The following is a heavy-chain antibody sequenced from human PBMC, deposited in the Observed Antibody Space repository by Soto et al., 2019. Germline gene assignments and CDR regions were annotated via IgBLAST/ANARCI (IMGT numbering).Heavy chain of an antibody. Sequence: SLRLSCAASGFTCISYAMHCVRQAPGKGLEYVSGISSNGGRTYYSQKFQGRVTITRDTSASTAYMELSSLRSEDTAVDYCERGSGYSYCDDYWGKGTLVTVSS. CDR3: ERGSGYSYCDDY. CDR1: GFTCISYA. J-gene: IGHJ4*02. V-gene: IGHV3-64*01. CDR2: ISSNGGRT. D-gene: IGHD3-22*01.